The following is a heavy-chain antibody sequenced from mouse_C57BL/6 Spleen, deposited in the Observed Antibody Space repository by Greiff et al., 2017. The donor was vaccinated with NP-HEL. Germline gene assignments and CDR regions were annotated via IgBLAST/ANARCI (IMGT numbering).Heavy chain of an antibody. V-gene: IGHV5-4*01. D-gene: IGHD4-1*01. J-gene: IGHJ2*01. Sequence: EVQLVESGGGLVKPGGPLKLSCAASGFTFSSYAMSWVRQTPEKRLEWVATISDGGSYTYYPDNVKGRFTISRDNAKNNLYLQMSHLKSEDTAMYYCARDVGNWYYFDYWGQGTTLTVSS. CDR1: GFTFSSYA. CDR2: ISDGGSYT. CDR3: ARDVGNWYYFDY.